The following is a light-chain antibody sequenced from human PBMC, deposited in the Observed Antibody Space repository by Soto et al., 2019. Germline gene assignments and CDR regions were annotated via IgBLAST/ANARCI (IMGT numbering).Light chain of an antibody. CDR2: LGS. J-gene: IGKJ4*01. Sequence: DVVMTQSPLSLPVTPGEPASISCRSSQSLLHTNGYNYLDWYLQKPGQSPQLLIYLGSNRASGVPDRFSGSGSGTEFAPKISRVEAEDVGLYYCMQALQTPPTFGGGTKVEIK. V-gene: IGKV2-28*01. CDR1: QSLLHTNGYNY. CDR3: MQALQTPPT.